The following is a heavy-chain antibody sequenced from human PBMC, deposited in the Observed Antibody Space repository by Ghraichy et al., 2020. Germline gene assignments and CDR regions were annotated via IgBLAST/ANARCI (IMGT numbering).Heavy chain of an antibody. J-gene: IGHJ4*02. Sequence: GESLNISCAASGFTFSSFAMHWVRQAPGKGLEWVAIILYDGSNKYYADSVEGRFTISRDNSKNTLYLQMNSLRAEDTAVYYCAKGGRMVRGVMGYWGQGTLVTVSS. CDR3: AKGGRMVRGVMGY. CDR2: ILYDGSNK. CDR1: GFTFSSFA. V-gene: IGHV3-30*02. D-gene: IGHD3-10*01.